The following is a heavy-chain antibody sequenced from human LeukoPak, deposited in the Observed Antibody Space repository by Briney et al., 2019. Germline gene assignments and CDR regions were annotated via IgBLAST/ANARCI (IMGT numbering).Heavy chain of an antibody. D-gene: IGHD2-15*01. J-gene: IGHJ3*02. V-gene: IGHV4-61*09. CDR2: TFSSGST. CDR3: AKTWSGTFHI. CDR1: GGSINSGTDY. Sequence: ASETLSLTCTVSGGSINSGTDYWSWIRQPAGKGLEWIGQTFSSGSTNYNPSLKSRVTISVDTSKNQFSLSLTSVTAADTAIYYCAKTWSGTFHIWAQGTMVTVSS.